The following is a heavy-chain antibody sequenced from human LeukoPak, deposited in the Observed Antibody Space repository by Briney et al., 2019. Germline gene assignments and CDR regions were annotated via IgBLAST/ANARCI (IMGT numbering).Heavy chain of an antibody. V-gene: IGHV1-2*02. CDR3: ARDRYSSSCSDY. J-gene: IGHJ4*02. D-gene: IGHD6-13*01. CDR2: INPNSGGT. CDR1: GYTFTGYY. Sequence: ASVKVSCKASGYTFTGYYMHWVRQAPGQGLEWMGWINPNSGGTNYAQKFQGRVTMTRDTSISTAYMELSRLRSDDTAVYYCARDRYSSSCSDYWGQGTLVTVSS.